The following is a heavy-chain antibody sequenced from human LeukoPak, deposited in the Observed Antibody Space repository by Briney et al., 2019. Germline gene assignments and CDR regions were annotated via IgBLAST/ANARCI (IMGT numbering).Heavy chain of an antibody. CDR1: GFTFDDYG. Sequence: PGGSLRLSCAASGFTFDDYGMSGGRQAPPKGLECVSGINWNGGSTGYADPVKGRFTISRDNAKNSLYMQMNSLRAEDTALYHCARDFIAAAAQSPLDVWGKGTTVTVSS. D-gene: IGHD6-13*01. V-gene: IGHV3-20*01. CDR2: INWNGGST. J-gene: IGHJ6*04. CDR3: ARDFIAAAAQSPLDV.